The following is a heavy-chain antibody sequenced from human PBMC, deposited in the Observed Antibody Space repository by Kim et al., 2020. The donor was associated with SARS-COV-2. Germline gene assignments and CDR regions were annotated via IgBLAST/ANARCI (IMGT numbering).Heavy chain of an antibody. CDR1: GGSISSSNW. CDR3: ARDPYCSGGSCYSWATN. CDR2: IYHSGST. Sequence: SETLSLTCAVSGGSISSSNWWSWVRQPPGKGLEWIGEIYHSGSTNYNPSLKSRVTISVDKSKNQFSLKLSSVTAADTAVYYCARDPYCSGGSCYSWATNWGQGTLVTVSS. V-gene: IGHV4-4*02. D-gene: IGHD2-15*01. J-gene: IGHJ4*02.